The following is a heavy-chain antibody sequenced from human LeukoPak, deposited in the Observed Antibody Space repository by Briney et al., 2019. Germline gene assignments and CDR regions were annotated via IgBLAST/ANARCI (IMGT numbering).Heavy chain of an antibody. CDR3: SKDPLISLGAFGL. D-gene: IGHD2-15*01. CDR1: GFTFISYW. J-gene: IGHJ3*01. Sequence: GGSLRLSCVASGFTFISYWLQWVRQPPGKGLVWVSRINSDGSSTYYEASVKGRFTIISKNSKNTLYLQMNSRRAEDPAVEFFSKDPLISLGAFGLWDKEKRVNVSS. CDR2: INSDGSST. V-gene: IGHV3-74*01.